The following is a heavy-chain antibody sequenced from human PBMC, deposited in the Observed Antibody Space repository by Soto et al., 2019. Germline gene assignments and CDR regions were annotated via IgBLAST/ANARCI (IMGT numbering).Heavy chain of an antibody. Sequence: PSKTLSLTCTVSGGSISSYYWSWIRQPPGKGLEWIGYIYYSGSTNYNPSLKSRVTISVDTSKNQFSLKLSSVTAADTAVYYCAREMTQLYYYDSSGYNWFDPWGQGTLVTVSS. CDR1: GGSISSYY. V-gene: IGHV4-59*01. CDR3: AREMTQLYYYDSSGYNWFDP. J-gene: IGHJ5*02. CDR2: IYYSGST. D-gene: IGHD3-22*01.